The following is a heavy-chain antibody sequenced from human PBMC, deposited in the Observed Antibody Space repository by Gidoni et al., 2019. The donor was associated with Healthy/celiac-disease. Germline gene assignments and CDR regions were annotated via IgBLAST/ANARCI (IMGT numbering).Heavy chain of an antibody. D-gene: IGHD1-20*01. V-gene: IGHV4-39*01. CDR2: IYYSGST. J-gene: IGHJ4*02. Sequence: QLQLQESGPGLVKPSETLSLPCTVSGGSISSSSYYWGWIRQPPGKGLEWIGSIYYSGSTYYNPSLKSRVTISVDTSKNQFSLKLSSVTAADTAVYYCARRERYYFDYWGQGTLVTVSS. CDR3: ARRERYYFDY. CDR1: GGSISSSSYY.